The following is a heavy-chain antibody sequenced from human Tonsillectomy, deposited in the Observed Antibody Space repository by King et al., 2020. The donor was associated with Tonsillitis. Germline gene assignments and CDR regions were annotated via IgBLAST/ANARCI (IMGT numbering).Heavy chain of an antibody. Sequence: QLQESGPGLVKPSETLSLTCTVSGGSISSYYWSWIRQPPGKGLEWIGYIYYTGSTNYNPSLKSRVTILVDTSKNQFSLHLSSVTAADTALYYCAREGIVVAGYNWFDPWGQGTLVTVSS. V-gene: IGHV4-59*01. CDR1: GGSISSYY. CDR2: IYYTGST. D-gene: IGHD6-19*01. CDR3: AREGIVVAGYNWFDP. J-gene: IGHJ5*02.